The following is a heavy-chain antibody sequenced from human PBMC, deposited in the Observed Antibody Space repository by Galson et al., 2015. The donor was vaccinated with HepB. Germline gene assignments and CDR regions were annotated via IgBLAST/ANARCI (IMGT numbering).Heavy chain of an antibody. CDR3: ATGPLTTIMITFGGVIVPHFDY. Sequence: SVKVSCKVSGYTLTELPMHWVRQAPGKGLEWMGGFDPEDGETIYAQKFQGRVTMTEDTSTDTAYMELSSLRSEDTAVYYCATGPLTTIMITFGGVIVPHFDYWGQGTLVTVSS. CDR2: FDPEDGET. V-gene: IGHV1-24*01. J-gene: IGHJ4*02. D-gene: IGHD3-16*02. CDR1: GYTLTELP.